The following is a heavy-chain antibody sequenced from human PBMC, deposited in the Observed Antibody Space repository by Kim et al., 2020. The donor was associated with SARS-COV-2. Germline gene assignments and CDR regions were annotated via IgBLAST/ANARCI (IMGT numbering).Heavy chain of an antibody. J-gene: IGHJ3*02. CDR2: IYPGDSDI. CDR3: AWEQYYYDSSGDAFDI. Sequence: GESLKISCKGSGYSFTSYWIGWVRQMPGKGLEWMGIIYPGDSDIRYSPSFQGQVTISADKSISTAYLQWSSLKASDTGMYYCAWEQYYYDSSGDAFDIWGQGTMGTVSS. D-gene: IGHD3-22*01. V-gene: IGHV5-51*01. CDR1: GYSFTSYW.